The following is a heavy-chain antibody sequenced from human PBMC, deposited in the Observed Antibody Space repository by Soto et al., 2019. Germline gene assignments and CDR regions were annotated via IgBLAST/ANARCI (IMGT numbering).Heavy chain of an antibody. CDR3: VRQGIDYLHGLVDV. CDR1: SGPDRSHN. CDR2: VYYTGDT. D-gene: IGHD4-17*01. Sequence: QVQLQQSGPRLVKPSETLSLTCTVSSGPDRSHNWGWIRHPPGRGLEWIGYVYYTGDTAYNPSLRGRVTISAATSTTDLALPLTPGTAADTAVYYWVRQGIDYLHGLVDVWGQGTTVSVSS. J-gene: IGHJ6*02. V-gene: IGHV4-59*08.